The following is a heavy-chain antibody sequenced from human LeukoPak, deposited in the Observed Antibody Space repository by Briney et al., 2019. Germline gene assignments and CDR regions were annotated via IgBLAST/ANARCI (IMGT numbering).Heavy chain of an antibody. CDR2: ISTRSNYI. V-gene: IGHV3-21*01. CDR1: GFTFRSYT. J-gene: IGHJ3*02. CDR3: ARVRYGDDAFDI. D-gene: IGHD5-18*01. Sequence: GGSLRLSCAASGFTFRSYTLNWVRQAPGKGLEWVSSISTRSNYIYNADSVKGRFTISRDNAKNSLYLQMNSRRAEDTAVYYCARVRYGDDAFDIWGQGTMVTVSS.